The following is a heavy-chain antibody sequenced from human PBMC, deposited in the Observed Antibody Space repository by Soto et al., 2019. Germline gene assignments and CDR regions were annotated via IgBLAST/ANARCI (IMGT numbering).Heavy chain of an antibody. CDR3: ARHGAAIWLGY. V-gene: IGHV5-10-1*01. CDR2: IDPSDSYI. D-gene: IGHD6-19*01. CDR1: VYTFSGHW. J-gene: IGHJ4*02. Sequence: GESLKISCKTSVYTFSGHWISLVRQVPGKGLQWMGNIDPSDSYINYNPAFRGHVTFSVDKSSSTAYLHWRSLGPSDTAIYYCARHGAAIWLGYWGQGTLVTVSS.